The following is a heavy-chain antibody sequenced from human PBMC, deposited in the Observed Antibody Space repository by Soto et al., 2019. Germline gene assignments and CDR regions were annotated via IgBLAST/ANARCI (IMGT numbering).Heavy chain of an antibody. D-gene: IGHD3-9*01. CDR1: GYTFTGYY. Sequence: ASVKVSCKASGYTFTGYYMHWVRQAPGQGLEWMGWINPNSGGTNYAQKFQGWVTMTRDTSISTAYMELSRLRSDDTAVYYCARGKVSGYDILTGYRYYYYYMDVWGKGTTVTVSS. J-gene: IGHJ6*03. V-gene: IGHV1-2*04. CDR2: INPNSGGT. CDR3: ARGKVSGYDILTGYRYYYYYMDV.